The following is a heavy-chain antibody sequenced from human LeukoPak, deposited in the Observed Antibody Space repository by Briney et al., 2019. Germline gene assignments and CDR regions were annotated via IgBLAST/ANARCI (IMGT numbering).Heavy chain of an antibody. V-gene: IGHV4-4*07. CDR2: IYSTGST. CDR3: ARDLGAAAFDY. Sequence: SETLSLTCTVSGGSMNNYFWSWIRQPAGKGLEWIGRIYSTGSTNYNVSLKSRVTMSLDTSKNQFSLNLSSVTAADTAVYYCARDLGAAAFDYWGQGTLVTVSS. J-gene: IGHJ4*02. D-gene: IGHD6-13*01. CDR1: GGSMNNYF.